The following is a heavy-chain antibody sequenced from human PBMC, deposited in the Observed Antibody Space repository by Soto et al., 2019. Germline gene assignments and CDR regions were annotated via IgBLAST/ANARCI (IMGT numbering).Heavy chain of an antibody. CDR3: ARLSIAAADTALWFDT. V-gene: IGHV4-61*08. CDR2: IYYSGST. Sequence: QVQLQESGPGLVKPSDTLSLTCTVSCGSVSSGVYYWSWIRHPPGKGLECIGYIYYSGSTNYNPSLRSRVTISVDTYKNQFSLRLSSVTAADKAVYYCARLSIAAADTALWFDTWGQGTLVPVS. CDR1: CGSVSSGVYY. D-gene: IGHD6-13*01. J-gene: IGHJ5*02.